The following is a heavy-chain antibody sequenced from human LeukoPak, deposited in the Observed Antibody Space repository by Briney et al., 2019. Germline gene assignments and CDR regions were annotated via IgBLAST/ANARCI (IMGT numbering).Heavy chain of an antibody. CDR1: GDSISSRGYY. CDR3: ARGGGYSSTWYSGWFDP. V-gene: IGHV4-39*07. Sequence: SETLSLTCTVSGDSISSRGYYWGWIRQPPGKGLEWIGNTFYSGTTYYNPSLKSRVTISVDTSKNQFSLKLSSVTAADTAVYYCARGGGYSSTWYSGWFDPWGQGTLVTVSS. CDR2: TFYSGTT. J-gene: IGHJ5*02. D-gene: IGHD6-13*01.